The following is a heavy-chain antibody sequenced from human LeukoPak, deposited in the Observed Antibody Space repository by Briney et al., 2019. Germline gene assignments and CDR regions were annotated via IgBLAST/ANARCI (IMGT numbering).Heavy chain of an antibody. Sequence: GRSLRLSCAASGFTFSSYAMHWVRQAPGKGLEWVAVIPYDGSNKYYADSVKGRFTISRDNSKNTLYLQMNSLRAEDTAVYYCAREGDYAHDYWGQGTLVTVSS. D-gene: IGHD4-17*01. CDR3: AREGDYAHDY. CDR2: IPYDGSNK. V-gene: IGHV3-30-3*01. CDR1: GFTFSSYA. J-gene: IGHJ4*02.